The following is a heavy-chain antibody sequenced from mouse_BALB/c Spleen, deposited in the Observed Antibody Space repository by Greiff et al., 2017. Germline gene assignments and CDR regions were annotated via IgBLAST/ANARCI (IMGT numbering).Heavy chain of an antibody. D-gene: IGHD3-1*01. J-gene: IGHJ4*01. CDR3: ASRGAHYYAMDY. CDR1: GYTFSSYW. Sequence: QVQLQQSGAELMKPGASVKISCKATGYTFSSYWIEWVKQRPGHGLEWIGEILPGSGSTNYNEKFKGKATFTADTSSNTAYMQLSSLTSEDSAVYYCASRGAHYYAMDYWGQGTSVTVSS. V-gene: IGHV1-9*01. CDR2: ILPGSGST.